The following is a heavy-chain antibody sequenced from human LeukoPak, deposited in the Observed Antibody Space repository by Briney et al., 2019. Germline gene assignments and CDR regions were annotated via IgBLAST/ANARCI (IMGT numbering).Heavy chain of an antibody. CDR1: GGSISSSSYY. J-gene: IGHJ4*02. Sequence: PSETLSLTCTVSGGSISSSSYYWGWIRQPPGKGLEWIGSIFYSGSTYYNPSLKSRVTIFVDTSKNQFSLKLSSVTAADTAVYYCARLRPEGAAGSPDYWGRGTLVTVSS. D-gene: IGHD6-13*01. V-gene: IGHV4-39*01. CDR3: ARLRPEGAAGSPDY. CDR2: IFYSGST.